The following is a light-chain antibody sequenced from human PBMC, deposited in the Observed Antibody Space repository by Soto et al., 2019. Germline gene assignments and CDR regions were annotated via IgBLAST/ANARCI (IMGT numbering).Light chain of an antibody. Sequence: QSALTQPASVSGSPGQSITISCTGTSSDVGGYNYVSWYQQLPGKAPKLMIYEVSNRPSGVSNRFSGSKSGNTASLTISGLQAEDEADYYCSSYTSSYTYVFGTGTKVT. V-gene: IGLV2-14*01. CDR1: SSDVGGYNY. CDR2: EVS. CDR3: SSYTSSYTYV. J-gene: IGLJ1*01.